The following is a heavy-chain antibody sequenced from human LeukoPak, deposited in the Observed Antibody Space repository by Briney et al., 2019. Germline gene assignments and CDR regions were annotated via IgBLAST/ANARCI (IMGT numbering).Heavy chain of an antibody. CDR1: GRSISIYY. CDR2: IYTSGSP. J-gene: IGHJ4*02. D-gene: IGHD2-2*01. Sequence: SETLSLTCTVSGRSISIYYWRWIRQPAGKGREWGGRIYTSGSPNYNPSLKSRVTMSVDASKNQFCLKLSSVPAADTAVYYCARGSGYCSSTSCYYYFDYWGQGTLVTVSS. V-gene: IGHV4-4*07. CDR3: ARGSGYCSSTSCYYYFDY.